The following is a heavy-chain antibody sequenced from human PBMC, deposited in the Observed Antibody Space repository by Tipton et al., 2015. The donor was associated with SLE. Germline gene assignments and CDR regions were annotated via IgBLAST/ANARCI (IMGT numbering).Heavy chain of an antibody. D-gene: IGHD3-3*01. J-gene: IGHJ4*02. CDR2: IYNSGSA. V-gene: IGHV4-34*09. CDR1: GGSFGGYY. CDR3: ASLGDRGGVVT. Sequence: TLSLTCSIYGGSFGGYYWSWIRQPPGKGLEWIGYIYNSGSAHYNASLKSRLTISVDTSKNQFSLTLSSVTAADTAVYYCASLGDRGGVVTWGQGTLVTVSS.